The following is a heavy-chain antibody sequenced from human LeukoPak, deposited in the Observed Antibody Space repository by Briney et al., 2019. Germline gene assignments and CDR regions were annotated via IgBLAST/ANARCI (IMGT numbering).Heavy chain of an antibody. J-gene: IGHJ6*03. D-gene: IGHD1-1*01. CDR3: AKDLERRKYYYYMDV. V-gene: IGHV3-30*18. Sequence: GGPLRLSCAASGFTFSSYGMHWARQAPGKGLEGGAVISYDGSNKYYADSVKGRFTISRDNSKNTLYLQMNSLRAEDTAVYYCAKDLERRKYYYYMDVWGKGTTVTVSS. CDR2: ISYDGSNK. CDR1: GFTFSSYG.